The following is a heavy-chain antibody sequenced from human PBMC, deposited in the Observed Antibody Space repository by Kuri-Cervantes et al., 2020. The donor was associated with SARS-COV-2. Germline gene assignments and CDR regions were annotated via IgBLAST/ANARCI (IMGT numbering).Heavy chain of an antibody. CDR3: ARGVAGNWFDP. Sequence: SQTLSLTCADYGGSFSGYYWSWIRQPPGKRLEWFGEINHSGSTNYNPSLKSRVTISVDTSKNQFSLKLSSVTAADTAVYYGARGVAGNWFDPWGQGTLVTVSS. V-gene: IGHV4-34*01. CDR2: INHSGST. J-gene: IGHJ5*02. CDR1: GGSFSGYY. D-gene: IGHD2-15*01.